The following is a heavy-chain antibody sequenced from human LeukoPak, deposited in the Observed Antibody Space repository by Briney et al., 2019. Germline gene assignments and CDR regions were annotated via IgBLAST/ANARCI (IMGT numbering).Heavy chain of an antibody. CDR3: ASGLRYFDLYY. J-gene: IGHJ4*02. D-gene: IGHD3-9*01. V-gene: IGHV4-61*02. CDR2: IYTSGST. Sequence: TLSLTCTVSGDSISSGGYYWSWIRQPAGKGLEWIGRIYTSGSTNYNPSLKSRVTISVDTSKNQFSLKLSSVTAADTAVYYCASGLRYFDLYYWGQGTLVTVSS. CDR1: GDSISSGGYY.